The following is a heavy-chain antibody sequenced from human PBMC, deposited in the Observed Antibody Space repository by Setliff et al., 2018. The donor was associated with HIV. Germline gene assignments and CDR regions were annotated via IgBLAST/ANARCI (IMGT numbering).Heavy chain of an antibody. CDR3: ARGSRQLTIFGVVFKTNYYFMDV. CDR1: GGSFSGYY. J-gene: IGHJ6*03. D-gene: IGHD3-3*01. CDR2: INHDRTT. Sequence: SETLSLTCAVYGGSFSGYYWSWIRQPPGKGLEWIGEINHDRTTNYNPSLKSRVTISVDTSKNQFSLTLNSVTAADTAVYYCARGSRQLTIFGVVFKTNYYFMDVWGKGTAVTGSS. V-gene: IGHV4-34*01.